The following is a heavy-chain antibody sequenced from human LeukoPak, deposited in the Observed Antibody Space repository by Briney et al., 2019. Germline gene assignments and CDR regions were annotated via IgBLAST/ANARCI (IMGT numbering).Heavy chain of an antibody. Sequence: SVKVSCKASGGTFSCYAISWVRQAPGQGLEWMGGIIPIFGTANYAQKFQGRVTITADESTSTAYMELSSLRSEDTAVCYCARGHVPAAMNYFDYWGQGTLVTVSS. D-gene: IGHD2-2*01. V-gene: IGHV1-69*13. CDR1: GGTFSCYA. CDR2: IIPIFGTA. CDR3: ARGHVPAAMNYFDY. J-gene: IGHJ4*02.